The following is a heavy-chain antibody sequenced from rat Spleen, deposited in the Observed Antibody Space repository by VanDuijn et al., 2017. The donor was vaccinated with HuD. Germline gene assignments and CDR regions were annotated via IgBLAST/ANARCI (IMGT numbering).Heavy chain of an antibody. J-gene: IGHJ2*01. CDR1: GFTFSYYV. D-gene: IGHD1-9*01. Sequence: EVQLVESGGDLVQPGRSLKLSCAASGFTFSYYVMAWVRQAPTKGLEWVATISYDGSSTYYGDSVKGRFTISRDNTKSTLSLQMDSLRSEDTATYYCARRHYGYTDYFDYWGQGVMVTVSS. V-gene: IGHV5-29*01. CDR2: ISYDGSST. CDR3: ARRHYGYTDYFDY.